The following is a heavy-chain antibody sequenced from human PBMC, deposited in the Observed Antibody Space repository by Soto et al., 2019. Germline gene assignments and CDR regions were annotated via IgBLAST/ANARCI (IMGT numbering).Heavy chain of an antibody. D-gene: IGHD6-19*01. J-gene: IGHJ4*02. V-gene: IGHV1-46*03. CDR2: INPSGGST. CDR1: GYPFTGYY. Sequence: GAGVKVSPKASGYPFTGYYIPCLRQAPGQGLEWMGIINPSGGSTSYAQKFQGRVTMTRDTSTSTVYMELSSLRSEDTAVYYCASGNIAVAGTPNFDYWGQGTLVNVS. CDR3: ASGNIAVAGTPNFDY.